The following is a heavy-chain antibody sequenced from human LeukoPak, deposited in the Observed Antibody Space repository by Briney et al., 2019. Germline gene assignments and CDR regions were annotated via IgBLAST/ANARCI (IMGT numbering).Heavy chain of an antibody. CDR1: GFTFDDYG. CDR3: ARAVGATNYFDY. V-gene: IGHV3-20*04. J-gene: IGHJ4*02. Sequence: RPGGSLRLSCAASGFTFDDYGMSWVRQPPGKGLEWVSGINWNGGSTGYAASVKGRFTISRENAKNSLYLQMNSLRAEDTALYYCARAVGATNYFDYWGQGTLVTVSS. CDR2: INWNGGST. D-gene: IGHD1-26*01.